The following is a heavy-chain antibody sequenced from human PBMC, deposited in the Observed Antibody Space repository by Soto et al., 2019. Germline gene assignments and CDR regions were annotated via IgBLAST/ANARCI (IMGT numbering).Heavy chain of an antibody. V-gene: IGHV3-43D*03. D-gene: IGHD3-22*01. J-gene: IGHJ4*02. CDR2: TNSDGTDS. CDR3: AKSLYYYDSSPLDH. CDR1: GFDFEDYA. Sequence: GGSLRLSCAAAGFDFEDYAMHWIRQVPGKGLEWVSLTNSDGTDSYYMDSVKGRFTISRDNAKSTLYLQMDRLRPEDTALYFCAKSLYYYDSSPLDHWGQGTLVTVSS.